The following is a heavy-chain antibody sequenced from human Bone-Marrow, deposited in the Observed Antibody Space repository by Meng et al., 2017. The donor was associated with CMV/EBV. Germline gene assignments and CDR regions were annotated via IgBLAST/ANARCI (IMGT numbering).Heavy chain of an antibody. J-gene: IGHJ6*02. CDR2: IYYIGRT. D-gene: IGHD3-10*01. Sequence: SGNRSLTGTASGGSIRSYYWSWIRQLPGKGLEWIGYIYYIGRTNYNPSLKSRGTISVDTSKNQFSLELSSVTAADTAVYYCARMVPLGGMDVWGQGTTVTVSS. CDR3: ARMVPLGGMDV. CDR1: GGSIRSYY. V-gene: IGHV4-59*01.